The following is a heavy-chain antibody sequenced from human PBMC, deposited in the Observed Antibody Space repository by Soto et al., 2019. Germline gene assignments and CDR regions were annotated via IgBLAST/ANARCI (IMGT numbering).Heavy chain of an antibody. CDR2: INHSGST. V-gene: IGHV4-34*01. CDR3: ARVLHDYSITRNGYYYGMDV. CDR1: GGSFSGYY. J-gene: IGHJ6*02. Sequence: SETLSLSCAVYGGSFSGYYWSWIRQPPGKGREWIGEINHSGSTNYNPSLKSRVTISVDPSTNQFSLKLSSVTAADTAVYYRARVLHDYSITRNGYYYGMDVWGQGTTVT. D-gene: IGHD4-4*01.